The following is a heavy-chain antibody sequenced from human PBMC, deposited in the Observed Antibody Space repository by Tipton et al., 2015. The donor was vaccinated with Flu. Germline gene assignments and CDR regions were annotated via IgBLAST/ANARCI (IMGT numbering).Heavy chain of an antibody. J-gene: IGHJ2*01. CDR2: INHSGST. CDR3: ARRDYYFNGSGYRWYYFDL. D-gene: IGHD3-22*01. V-gene: IGHV4-59*12. Sequence: TLSLTCTVSGGSMNNYYWTWIRQPPGKGLEWIGYINHSGSTAYNPSLTSRVTTSINTSKNQFSLKLSSVTAADTAVYYCARRDYYFNGSGYRWYYFDLWGRGTLVPVSS. CDR1: GGSMNNYY.